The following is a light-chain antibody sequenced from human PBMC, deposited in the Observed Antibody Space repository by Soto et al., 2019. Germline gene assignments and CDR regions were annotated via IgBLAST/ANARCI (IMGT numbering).Light chain of an antibody. CDR2: GTS. V-gene: IGKV3-20*01. J-gene: IGKJ1*01. CDR3: QQYGSSSWT. CDR1: QSVSSSY. Sequence: EIVLTQSPGTLSLSPGEIATLSCRASQSVSSSYLAWYQQKPGQAPRLLIYGTSSRATAIPDRFSGGGSGTDFTLTISRLEPEDFAVYYCQQYGSSSWTFGQGTKVEIK.